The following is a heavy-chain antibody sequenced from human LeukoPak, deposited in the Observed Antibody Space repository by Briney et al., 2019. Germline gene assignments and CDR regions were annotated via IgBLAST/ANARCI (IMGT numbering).Heavy chain of an antibody. CDR1: GYTFTSYA. V-gene: IGHV1-3*01. J-gene: IGHJ4*02. D-gene: IGHD6-13*01. CDR3: ARGVGIAAAGTGALDY. CDR2: INAGNGNT. Sequence: ASVKVSCKASGYTFTSYAMHWVRQAPGQRLEWMGWINAGNGNTKYSQKLQGRVTITRDTSASTAYMELSSLRSEDTAVYYCARGVGIAAAGTGALDYWGQGTLVTVSS.